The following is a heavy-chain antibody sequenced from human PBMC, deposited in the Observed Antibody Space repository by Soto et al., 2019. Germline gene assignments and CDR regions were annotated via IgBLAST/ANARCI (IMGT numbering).Heavy chain of an antibody. V-gene: IGHV1-18*04. CDR1: GYTFTSYG. CDR3: AREEGIGGYFMTMVTAGPDY. J-gene: IGHJ4*02. D-gene: IGHD4-17*01. Sequence: QVQLVQSGAEVKKPGASVKVSCKASGYTFTSYGISWVRQAPGQGLEWMGWISAYNGNTNYAQKLQGRVTMTTDTSTSTAYMELRSLRSDDTAVYYCAREEGIGGYFMTMVTAGPDYWGQGTLVTVSS. CDR2: ISAYNGNT.